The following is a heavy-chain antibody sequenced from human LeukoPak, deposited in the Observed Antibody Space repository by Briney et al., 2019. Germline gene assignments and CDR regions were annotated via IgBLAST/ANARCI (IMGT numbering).Heavy chain of an antibody. J-gene: IGHJ4*02. V-gene: IGHV1-46*01. Sequence: ASVKVSCKASGYTFTSYYMHWVRQAPGQGLEWMGIINPCGGSTSYAQKFQGRVTMTRDTSTSTVYMELSSLRSEDTAVYYCARGGGRGLAYCGGDCYLFYYWGQGTLVTVSS. CDR2: INPCGGST. CDR3: ARGGGRGLAYCGGDCYLFYY. D-gene: IGHD2-21*02. CDR1: GYTFTSYY.